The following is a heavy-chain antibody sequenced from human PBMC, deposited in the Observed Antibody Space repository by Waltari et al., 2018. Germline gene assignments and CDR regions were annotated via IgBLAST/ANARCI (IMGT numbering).Heavy chain of an antibody. D-gene: IGHD4-17*01. V-gene: IGHV3-30*02. J-gene: IGHJ4*02. Sequence: QVQLVESGGGVVQPGGSLRLSCAASGFTFSSYGMHWVRQAPGKGLEWVAFIRYDGSNKYYADSVKGRFTISRDNSKNTLYLQMNSLRAEDTAVYYCAKDTITVNYFDYWGQGTLVTVSS. CDR2: IRYDGSNK. CDR3: AKDTITVNYFDY. CDR1: GFTFSSYG.